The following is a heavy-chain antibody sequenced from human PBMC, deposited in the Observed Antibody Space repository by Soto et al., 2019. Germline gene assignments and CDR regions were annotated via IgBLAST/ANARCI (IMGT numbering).Heavy chain of an antibody. J-gene: IGHJ5*02. V-gene: IGHV1-18*01. CDR2: ISAYNGNT. Sequence: ASVKVSCKASGYTFTSYGISWVRQAPGQGLEWMGWISAYNGNTNYAQKLQGRVTMTTDTSTSTAYMELRSLRSDDTAVYYCARDTEDWNPRHYNWFDPWGQGTLVTVSS. CDR3: ARDTEDWNPRHYNWFDP. D-gene: IGHD1-1*01. CDR1: GYTFTSYG.